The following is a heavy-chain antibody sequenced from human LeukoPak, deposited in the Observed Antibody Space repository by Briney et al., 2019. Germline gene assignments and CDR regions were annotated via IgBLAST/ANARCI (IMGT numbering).Heavy chain of an antibody. Sequence: ASVKVSCKASGYTFTSYDINWVRQATGQGRDWMGWMNRNSGNTGYSQKFQGRVTITRNTTISTAYMELRSLRSEDTAVYYCARGLGWELHSDYFDYWGQGTLVTVSS. D-gene: IGHD1-26*01. CDR1: GYTFTSYD. CDR3: ARGLGWELHSDYFDY. V-gene: IGHV1-8*03. J-gene: IGHJ4*02. CDR2: MNRNSGNT.